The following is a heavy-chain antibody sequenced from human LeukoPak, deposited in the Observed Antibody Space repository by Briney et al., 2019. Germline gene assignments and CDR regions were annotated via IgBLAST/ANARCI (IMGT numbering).Heavy chain of an antibody. D-gene: IGHD4-23*01. V-gene: IGHV3-23*01. CDR3: AKPLEKYTYGGNFDY. CDR2: ISSSADST. CDR1: GFTFSSYA. J-gene: IGHJ4*02. Sequence: GGSLRLSCEASGFTFSSYAMSWARQAPGKGLGWVSVISSSADSTYYADSVKGRFTISRDNSKNTLYLQMNNLRAEDTAVYYCAKPLEKYTYGGNFDYWGQGILVTVSS.